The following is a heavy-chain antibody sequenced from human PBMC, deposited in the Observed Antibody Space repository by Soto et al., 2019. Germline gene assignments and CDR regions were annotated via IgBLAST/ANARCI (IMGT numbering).Heavy chain of an antibody. CDR2: ISAYNGNT. CDR3: ARGAFCGGAPGCREMDV. D-gene: IGHD2-21*01. Sequence: QIQLVQSGGEVKKPGASVKVSCKSSGYTFISHSMTWVRQAPVQGLEWLGRISAYNGNTNYAQKFQGRVTMTTDTSTSTAYMDLRSLRSDDTAVYYCARGAFCGGAPGCREMDVWGQGTTVTVSS. V-gene: IGHV1-18*01. CDR1: GYTFISHS. J-gene: IGHJ6*02.